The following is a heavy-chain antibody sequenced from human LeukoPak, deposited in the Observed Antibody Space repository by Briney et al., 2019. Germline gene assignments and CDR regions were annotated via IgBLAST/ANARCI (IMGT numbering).Heavy chain of an antibody. CDR3: AREPEPAITMVRGEVFDI. V-gene: IGHV1-69*13. Sequence: ASVKVSCKASGYTFTSYYMHWVRQAPGQGLEWMGGIIPGFGTANYAQKFQGTVTITADVSATTVYMVLNSLRSEDTAVYYCAREPEPAITMVRGEVFDIWGQGTMVIVSS. J-gene: IGHJ3*02. D-gene: IGHD3-10*01. CDR2: IIPGFGTA. CDR1: GYTFTSYY.